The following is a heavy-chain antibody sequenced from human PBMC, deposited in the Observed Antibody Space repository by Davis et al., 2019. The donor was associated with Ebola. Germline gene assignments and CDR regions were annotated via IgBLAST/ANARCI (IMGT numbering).Heavy chain of an antibody. Sequence: SETLSLTCTVSGESINNYYWNWIRQPPGKGLEYIGYIHYSGSTKYNPSFKSRVTMSVDMSKNQFSLKVTSVTAADTAMYYCASDGEWGQGILVTVSS. CDR2: IHYSGST. CDR1: GESINNYY. V-gene: IGHV4-59*08. J-gene: IGHJ4*02. D-gene: IGHD4-17*01. CDR3: ASDGE.